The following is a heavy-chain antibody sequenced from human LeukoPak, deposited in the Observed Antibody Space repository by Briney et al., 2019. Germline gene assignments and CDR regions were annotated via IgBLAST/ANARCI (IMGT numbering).Heavy chain of an antibody. V-gene: IGHV3-11*01. CDR2: ISSSGSTI. CDR3: AKDFPLENPHDY. CDR1: GFTFSDYY. J-gene: IGHJ4*02. Sequence: GGSLRLSCAASGFTFSDYYMSWIRQAPGKGLEWVSYISSSGSTIYYADSVKGRFTISRDNAKNSLYLQMNSLRAEDTAVYYCAKDFPLENPHDYWGQGTLVTVSS. D-gene: IGHD3-3*01.